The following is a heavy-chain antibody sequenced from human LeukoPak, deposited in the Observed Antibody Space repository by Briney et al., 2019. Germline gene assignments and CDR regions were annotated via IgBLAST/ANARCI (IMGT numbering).Heavy chain of an antibody. CDR2: TYYRSRWYN. CDR1: GDSVSSNSAT. J-gene: IGHJ4*02. V-gene: IGHV6-1*01. Sequence: SQTLSLTCGISGDSVSSNSATWNWIRQSPSRGLEWLGRTYYRSRWYNDYPLSVKSRITISPDTSNNQFSLQLNSATPEDTAMYYCAREGAGFDYWGQGTLVIVSS. CDR3: AREGAGFDY. D-gene: IGHD3-16*01.